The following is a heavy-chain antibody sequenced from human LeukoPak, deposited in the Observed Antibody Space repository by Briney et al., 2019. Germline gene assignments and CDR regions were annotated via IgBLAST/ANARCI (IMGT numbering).Heavy chain of an antibody. CDR2: ISSSSSYI. V-gene: IGHV3-21*04. CDR1: GFTFSSYS. CDR3: ARDSGYYYDSSGSFDY. Sequence: GGSLRLSCAASGFTFSSYSMNWVRQAPGKGLEWVSSISSSSSYIYYADSVKGRFTISRDNAKNSLYLQMNSLRAEDTAVYYCARDSGYYYDSSGSFDYWGQGTLVTVSS. D-gene: IGHD3-22*01. J-gene: IGHJ4*02.